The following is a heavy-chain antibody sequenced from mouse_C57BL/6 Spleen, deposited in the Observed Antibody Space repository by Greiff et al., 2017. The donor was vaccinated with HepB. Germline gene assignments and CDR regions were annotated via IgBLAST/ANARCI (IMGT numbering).Heavy chain of an antibody. Sequence: EVKLVESGGGLVKPGGSLKLSCAASGFTFSDYGMHWVRQAPEKGLEWVAYISSGSSTIYYADTVKGRFTISRDNAKNTLFLHMTRLRSEDTAMYYCARQGLYYAMDYWGQGTSVTVSS. V-gene: IGHV5-17*01. CDR1: GFTFSDYG. CDR3: ARQGLYYAMDY. D-gene: IGHD3-3*01. CDR2: ISSGSSTI. J-gene: IGHJ4*01.